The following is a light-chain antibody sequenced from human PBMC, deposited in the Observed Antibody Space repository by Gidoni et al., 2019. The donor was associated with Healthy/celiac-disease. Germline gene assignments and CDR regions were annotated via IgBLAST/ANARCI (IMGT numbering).Light chain of an antibody. CDR1: QSVSSN. CDR3: QQYNNWPRTWT. J-gene: IGKJ1*01. V-gene: IGKV3-15*01. Sequence: EIVMTQSPATLSVSPGERATLSCRASQSVSSNLAWYQQNPGQAPRLLIYGASTRATGIPARFSGSGSGTEFTLTISSLQSEDFAVYYCQQYNNWPRTWTFGPGTKVEIK. CDR2: GAS.